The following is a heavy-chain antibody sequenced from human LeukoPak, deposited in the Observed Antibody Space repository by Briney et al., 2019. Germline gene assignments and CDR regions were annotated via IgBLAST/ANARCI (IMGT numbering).Heavy chain of an antibody. CDR1: GFTLSNYA. CDR2: ISYDGIDI. J-gene: IGHJ5*02. Sequence: GRSLRLSCRASGFTLSNYAINWVRQAPGKGLEWVAAISYDGIDIAYADSVRGRFTISRDNSKSTLYLQMSSLRAEDSALYYCAKHLFHYRKYNSDYGVLDTWGQGTLVTVSS. D-gene: IGHD4-11*01. CDR3: AKHLFHYRKYNSDYGVLDT. V-gene: IGHV3-30*18.